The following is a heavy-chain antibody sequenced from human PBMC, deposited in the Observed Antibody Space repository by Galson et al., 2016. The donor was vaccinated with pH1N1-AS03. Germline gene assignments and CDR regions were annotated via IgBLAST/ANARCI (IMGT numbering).Heavy chain of an antibody. D-gene: IGHD3-16*01. CDR1: GGSISSYY. Sequence: ETLSLTCTVSGGSISSYYWSWIRQPAGEGLEWIGRIYTSGSTIYNPSLKSRVTVSVDTSKNQLSLKLTSVTAADTAVYYCVSVWGDYDYWGQGTLVTVSS. V-gene: IGHV4-4*07. J-gene: IGHJ4*02. CDR3: VSVWGDYDY. CDR2: IYTSGST.